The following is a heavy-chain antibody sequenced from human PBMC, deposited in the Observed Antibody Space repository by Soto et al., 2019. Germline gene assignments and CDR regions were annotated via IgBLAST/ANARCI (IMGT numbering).Heavy chain of an antibody. V-gene: IGHV5-51*01. D-gene: IGHD2-2*01. CDR1: GYSFTSYW. Sequence: RGESLKISCKGSGYSFTSYWIGWVRQMPGKGLEWMGIIYPGDSDTRYSPSFQGQVTISADKSISTAYLQWSSLKASDTAMYYCARSSNTAPYCSSTSCPSYYYYGMDVWGQGTTVTVSS. CDR3: ARSSNTAPYCSSTSCPSYYYYGMDV. J-gene: IGHJ6*02. CDR2: IYPGDSDT.